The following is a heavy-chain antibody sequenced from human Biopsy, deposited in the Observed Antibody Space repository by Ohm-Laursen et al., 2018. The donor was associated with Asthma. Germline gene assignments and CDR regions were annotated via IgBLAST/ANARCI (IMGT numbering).Heavy chain of an antibody. Sequence: GASVKVSCKSLGGTFNTYVIGWVRQAPGQGPEWMGGINSVFGTTTYPQKFQDRVTITADDSTSTVYMELSSLRSEGTAVYYCARKAGSCISRTCYSLDFWGQGTLVTVSS. CDR1: GGTFNTYV. V-gene: IGHV1-69*13. D-gene: IGHD2-2*01. CDR2: INSVFGTT. J-gene: IGHJ4*02. CDR3: ARKAGSCISRTCYSLDF.